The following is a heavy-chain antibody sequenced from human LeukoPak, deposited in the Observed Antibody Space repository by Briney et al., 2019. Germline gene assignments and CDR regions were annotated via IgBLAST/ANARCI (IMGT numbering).Heavy chain of an antibody. J-gene: IGHJ4*02. CDR2: IKQDGSEK. CDR1: GFTFSSYS. V-gene: IGHV3-7*01. CDR3: ASGGMGSGYNY. Sequence: GGSLRLSCAASGFTFSSYSMNWVRQAPGKGLEWVANIKQDGSEKYYVDSVKGRFTISRDNAKNSLYLQMNSLRAEDTAVYYCASGGMGSGYNYWGQGTLVTVSS. D-gene: IGHD5-12*01.